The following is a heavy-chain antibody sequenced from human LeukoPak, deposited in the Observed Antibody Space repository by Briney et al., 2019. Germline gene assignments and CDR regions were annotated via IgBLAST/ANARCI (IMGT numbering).Heavy chain of an antibody. D-gene: IGHD3-22*01. CDR1: GYTFTSYG. CDR2: ISAYNGNT. Sequence: ASVKVSCKASGYTFTSYGISWVRQAPGQGLEWMGWISAYNGNTNYAQKLQGRVTMTTDTSTSTAYMELRSLRSDDTAVYYCALNYYDSSGYSLLDIYFDYWGQGTLVTVSS. J-gene: IGHJ4*02. V-gene: IGHV1-18*01. CDR3: ALNYYDSSGYSLLDIYFDY.